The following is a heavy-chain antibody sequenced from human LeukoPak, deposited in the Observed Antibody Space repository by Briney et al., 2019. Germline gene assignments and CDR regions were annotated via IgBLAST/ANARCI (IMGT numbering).Heavy chain of an antibody. Sequence: ASVKVSCKVSGYTFTDFYMHWVQQAPGKGREWMGLVDPEDGKTIYAEKFQGRITITADTSTDTVYMELSSLRSEDTAVYYCARAYYYDSGRVGGYAFDIWGQGTMVTVSS. CDR3: ARAYYYDSGRVGGYAFDI. V-gene: IGHV1-69-2*01. CDR2: VDPEDGKT. D-gene: IGHD3-22*01. J-gene: IGHJ3*02. CDR1: GYTFTDFY.